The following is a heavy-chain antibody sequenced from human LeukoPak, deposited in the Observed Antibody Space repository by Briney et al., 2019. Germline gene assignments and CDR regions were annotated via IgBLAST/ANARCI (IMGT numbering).Heavy chain of an antibody. J-gene: IGHJ3*02. Sequence: GGSLRLSCAASGFTFSSYGMHWVRQAPGKGLEWAAFIRYDGSNKYYADSVKGRFTISRDNSKNTLYLQMNSLRAEDTAVYYCAKDLPVVTRPHDAFDIWGQGTMVTVSS. CDR3: AKDLPVVTRPHDAFDI. D-gene: IGHD4-23*01. CDR2: IRYDGSNK. V-gene: IGHV3-30*02. CDR1: GFTFSSYG.